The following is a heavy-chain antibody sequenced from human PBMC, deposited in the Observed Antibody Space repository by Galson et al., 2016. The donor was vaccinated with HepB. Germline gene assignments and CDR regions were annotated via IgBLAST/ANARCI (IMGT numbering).Heavy chain of an antibody. CDR1: GLTFSNAW. CDR2: IKSENDGGAI. J-gene: IGHJ4*01. V-gene: IGHV3-15*01. CDR3: ATERSYLATLHFKNGLYLTD. D-gene: IGHD1-26*01. Sequence: SLRLSCAASGLTFSNAWLTWVRQAPGKGLEWVGRIKSENDGGAIDYATPVKGRFTISRDDSKNTLFLHMTSLKTEDSAVYYCATERSYLATLHFKNGLYLTDWGHGTLVTVSS.